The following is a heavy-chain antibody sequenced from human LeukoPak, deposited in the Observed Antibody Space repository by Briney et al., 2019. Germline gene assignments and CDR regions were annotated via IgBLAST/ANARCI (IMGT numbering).Heavy chain of an antibody. J-gene: IGHJ6*02. D-gene: IGHD6-13*01. V-gene: IGHV4-4*07. CDR2: IYTSGST. CDR3: ARSYSSSLYYYYGMDV. Sequence: PSETLSLTCTVSGGSISSYYWSWIRQPAGKGLEWIGRIYTSGSTNYNPSLKSRVTMSVDTSKNQFSLKLSSVTAADTAVYYCARSYSSSLYYYYGMDVWGQGTTVTVSS. CDR1: GGSISSYY.